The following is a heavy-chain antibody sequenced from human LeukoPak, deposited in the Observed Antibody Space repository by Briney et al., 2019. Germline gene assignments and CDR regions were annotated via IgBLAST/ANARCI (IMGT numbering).Heavy chain of an antibody. D-gene: IGHD6-19*01. Sequence: RSESLSPTCAVYGGSFSGYYWSWIRQPPGKGLEWIGEINHGGSTNYNPSLKSRVTISVDTSKNQFSLKLSSVTAADTAVYYCARGRRGSGWVSPEYYFVYWGQDPRLTLSS. CDR1: GGSFSGYY. CDR3: ARGRRGSGWVSPEYYFVY. J-gene: IGHJ4*02. V-gene: IGHV4-34*01. CDR2: INHGGST.